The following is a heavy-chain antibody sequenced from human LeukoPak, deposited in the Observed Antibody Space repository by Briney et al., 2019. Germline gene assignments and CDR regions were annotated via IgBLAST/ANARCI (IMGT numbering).Heavy chain of an antibody. CDR1: GFTFSSYE. J-gene: IGHJ4*02. CDR2: ISSSGSTI. D-gene: IGHD3-22*01. CDR3: ARDLGFGYYDSSGPEDYFDY. V-gene: IGHV3-48*03. Sequence: GGSLRLSCAASGFTFSSYEMDWVRQAPGKGLEWVSYISSSGSTIYYADSVKGRFTISRDNAKNSLYLQMNSLRAEDTAVYYCARDLGFGYYDSSGPEDYFDYWGQGTLVTVSS.